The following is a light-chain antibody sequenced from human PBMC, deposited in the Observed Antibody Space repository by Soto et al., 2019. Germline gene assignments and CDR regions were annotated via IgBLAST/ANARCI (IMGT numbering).Light chain of an antibody. CDR1: RSIINW. V-gene: IGKV1-5*03. CDR2: KAS. J-gene: IGKJ1*01. CDR3: QQYSDDWT. Sequence: DIQLTQSPSTLSASVGDRVTITCRASRSIINWLAWYQQKSGKGPKLLIYKASNLQTGVPSRFSGSGYGTEFAPPSSSLQPDHVATYYCQQYSDDWTFGQGAKVEIK.